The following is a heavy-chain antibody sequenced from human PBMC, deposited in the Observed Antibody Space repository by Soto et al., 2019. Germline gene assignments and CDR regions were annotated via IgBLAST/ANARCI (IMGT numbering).Heavy chain of an antibody. D-gene: IGHD1-26*01. V-gene: IGHV3-15*01. CDR1: GFTFSDAW. J-gene: IGHJ4*02. CDR3: TIGVGLSETDY. Sequence: EVQLVESGGDLVKPGGSLRLSCAVAGFTFSDAWMTWVRQAPGKGLEWVGRIKRKIDGETTDYAAPVKGRFTISRDDSKSTLYLQMSSLKTEDTAVYYCTIGVGLSETDYWGQGTLVTVS. CDR2: IKRKIDGETT.